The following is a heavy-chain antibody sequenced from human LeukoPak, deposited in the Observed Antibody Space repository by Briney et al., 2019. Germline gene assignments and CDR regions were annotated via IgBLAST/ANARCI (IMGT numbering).Heavy chain of an antibody. Sequence: GGSLRLSCAASGFTFSSYDMHWVRQATGKGLEWVSAIGTAGDTYYPGSVKGRFTISRENAKNSLYLQMNSLRARDTAVYYCARASHIVATIAAFDIWGQGTMVTVSS. CDR2: IGTAGDT. D-gene: IGHD5-12*01. J-gene: IGHJ3*02. V-gene: IGHV3-13*01. CDR1: GFTFSSYD. CDR3: ARASHIVATIAAFDI.